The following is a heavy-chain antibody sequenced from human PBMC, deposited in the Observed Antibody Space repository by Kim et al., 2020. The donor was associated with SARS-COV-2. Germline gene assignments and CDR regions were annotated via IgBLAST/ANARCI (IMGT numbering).Heavy chain of an antibody. CDR3: AKSQGWVSSTYFDY. D-gene: IGHD3-16*02. J-gene: IGHJ4*02. Sequence: ESVKGRFTISRDHSKTTLYLQMNTLRAEDTAVYYCAKSQGWVSSTYFDYWGQGTLVTVSS. V-gene: IGHV3-23*01.